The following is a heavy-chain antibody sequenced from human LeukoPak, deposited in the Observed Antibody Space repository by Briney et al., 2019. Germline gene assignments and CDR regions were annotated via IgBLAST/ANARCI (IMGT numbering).Heavy chain of an antibody. CDR3: ASDNYDRVSAFDI. CDR1: VRSLSSVY. V-gene: IGHV4-59*01. J-gene: IGHJ3*02. CDR2: NYYSGST. Sequence: SETLSLTCPVAVRSLSSVYWSCVRPPPGKGLEWVGYNYYSGSTNDNPSLKSRVTISVDTSKNQFSLKMSSVTAADTAVYSCASDNYDRVSAFDIWGQGTMVTVSS. D-gene: IGHD3-22*01.